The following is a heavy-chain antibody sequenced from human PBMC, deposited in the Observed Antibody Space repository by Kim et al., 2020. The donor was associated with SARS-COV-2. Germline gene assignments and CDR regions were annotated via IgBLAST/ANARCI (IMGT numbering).Heavy chain of an antibody. D-gene: IGHD6-13*01. V-gene: IGHV3-9*01. CDR3: SKDLADAGSRYYYYCMD. CDR1: GFTFDDYA. Sequence: GGSLRLSCAASGFTFDDYAMHWVRQAPGKGLEWVSGISWNSGSLGYADSVKGRFTLSRSNAKYSLYPQMHRLIAEDTALYYCSKDLADAGSRYYYYCMD. CDR2: ISWNSGSL. J-gene: IGHJ6*01.